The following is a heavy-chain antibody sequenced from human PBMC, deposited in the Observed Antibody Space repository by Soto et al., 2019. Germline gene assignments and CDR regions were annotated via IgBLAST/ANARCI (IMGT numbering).Heavy chain of an antibody. CDR2: IYSGGST. CDR3: ARADYSLYYYYMDV. Sequence: GGSLRLSCAASGFTVSSNYMIWVRQAPGKGLEWVSVIYSGGSTYYADSVKGRFTISRHNSKNTLYLQMNSLRAEDTAVYYCARADYSLYYYYMDVWGKGTTVTVSS. CDR1: GFTVSSNY. J-gene: IGHJ6*03. D-gene: IGHD4-4*01. V-gene: IGHV3-53*04.